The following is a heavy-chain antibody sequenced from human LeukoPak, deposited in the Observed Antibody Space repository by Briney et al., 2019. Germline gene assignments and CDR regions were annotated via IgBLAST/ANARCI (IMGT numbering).Heavy chain of an antibody. CDR2: ISHSGST. CDR1: GGSFSGYY. V-gene: IGHV4-34*01. CDR3: ARDGIVLDY. J-gene: IGHJ4*02. Sequence: SETLSLTCAVYGGSFSGYYWSWIRQPPGKGLEWIGEISHSGSTNYNPSLKSRVTISVDTSKNQCSLKLSSVTAADTAVYYCARDGIVLDYWGQGTLVTVSS. D-gene: IGHD2-8*01.